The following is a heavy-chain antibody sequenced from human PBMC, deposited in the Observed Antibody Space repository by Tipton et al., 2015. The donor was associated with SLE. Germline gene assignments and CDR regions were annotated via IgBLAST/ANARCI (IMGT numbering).Heavy chain of an antibody. CDR1: SGSVRSGTYY. Sequence: TLSLTCTVSSGSVRSGTYYWSWIRQYPGKGLEWIGNIYHSGSAYYNPSLKSRVTISVDTSKNQFSLKLNSLTAADTAIYFCARVAVVFAAPDYWGQGTLVTVPS. J-gene: IGHJ4*02. D-gene: IGHD2-21*01. V-gene: IGHV4-31*03. CDR2: IYHSGSA. CDR3: ARVAVVFAAPDY.